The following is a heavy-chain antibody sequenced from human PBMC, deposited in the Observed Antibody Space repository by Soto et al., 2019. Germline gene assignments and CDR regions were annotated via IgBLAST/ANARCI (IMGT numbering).Heavy chain of an antibody. J-gene: IGHJ3*02. CDR1: GFAFRSYG. V-gene: IGHV3-21*01. CDR3: ARVSYCTAGSCYSGAFDI. Sequence: GGSLRLSCAASGFAFRSYGMSWVRQAPGKGLEWVSFISSGSSYIYYADSVKGRFTISRDNAKNSLYLQMNSLRAEDTAVYYCARVSYCTAGSCYSGAFDIWGQGTMATVSS. CDR2: ISSGSSYI. D-gene: IGHD2-15*01.